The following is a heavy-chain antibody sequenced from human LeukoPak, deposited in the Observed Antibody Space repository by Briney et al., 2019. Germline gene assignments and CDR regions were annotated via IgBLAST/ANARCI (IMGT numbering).Heavy chain of an antibody. D-gene: IGHD2-2*01. J-gene: IGHJ4*02. CDR2: IISTSSYI. CDR3: ARAGDCSSTSCYGHYFDY. CDR1: GFTFSSYS. Sequence: GGSLRLSCAASGFTFSSYSMNWVRKAPGKGLEWVSSIISTSSYIYHADSVKGRFTISRDNAQNSLFLQMNSLRAEDTAVYDCARAGDCSSTSCYGHYFDYWGQGTLVTVSS. V-gene: IGHV3-21*01.